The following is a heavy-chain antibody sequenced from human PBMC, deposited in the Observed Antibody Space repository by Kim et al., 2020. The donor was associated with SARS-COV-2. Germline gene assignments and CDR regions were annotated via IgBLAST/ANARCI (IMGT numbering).Heavy chain of an antibody. V-gene: IGHV4-59*08. J-gene: IGHJ4*02. Sequence: SETLSLTCTVSGGSISGYYWTWIRQPPGKGLEWIGYIHYTGNTNFNPSLKSRLTISVDTSKNQYSLKLTSVTAADTAVYYCARLDCSGNCYPGVYWGQGT. D-gene: IGHD2-21*02. CDR3: ARLDCSGNCYPGVY. CDR1: GGSISGYY. CDR2: IHYTGNT.